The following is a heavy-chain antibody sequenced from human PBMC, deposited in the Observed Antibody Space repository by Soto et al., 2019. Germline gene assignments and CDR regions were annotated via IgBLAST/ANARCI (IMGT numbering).Heavy chain of an antibody. V-gene: IGHV3-64*01. CDR3: ARRGYGSGWPNVYMDV. CDR2: ISNNWAHT. D-gene: IGHD6-25*01. J-gene: IGHJ6*03. Sequence: EAQLVESGGGLGQPGGSLRLSCAASGFTFSNYEMHWVRQAPGKGLEYVSGISNNWAHTDYAKSVKSRYTISRDNSENTQYLQMGSLRAEDMALYYCARRGYGSGWPNVYMDVWGKGTTVTVSS. CDR1: GFTFSNYE.